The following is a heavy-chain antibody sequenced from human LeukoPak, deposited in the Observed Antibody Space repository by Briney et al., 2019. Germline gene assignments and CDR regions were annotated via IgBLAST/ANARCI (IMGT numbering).Heavy chain of an antibody. V-gene: IGHV3-53*01. Sequence: PGGSPRLSCAASGFTVSSNYMSWVRQAPGKGLEWVSVIYSGGSTYYADSVKGRFTISRDYSKNTLYLQMNSLRAEDTAVYYCAKDGCSSSTYYFYFDYWGQGTLVTVSS. CDR2: IYSGGST. J-gene: IGHJ4*02. CDR3: AKDGCSSSTYYFYFDY. D-gene: IGHD3-22*01. CDR1: GFTVSSNY.